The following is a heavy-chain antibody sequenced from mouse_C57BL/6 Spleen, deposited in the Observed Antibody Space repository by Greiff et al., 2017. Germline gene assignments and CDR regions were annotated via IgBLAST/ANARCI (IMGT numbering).Heavy chain of an antibody. CDR2: ISDGGSYT. Sequence: EVKLVESGGGLVKPGGSLKLSCAASGFTFSSYAMSWVRQTPEKRLEWVATISDGGSYTYYPDNVKGRFTISRDNAKNNLYLQMSHLKSEDTAMYYCAREDGTRGIYYAMDYWGQGTSVTVSS. V-gene: IGHV5-4*01. J-gene: IGHJ4*01. CDR1: GFTFSSYA. D-gene: IGHD2-1*01. CDR3: AREDGTRGIYYAMDY.